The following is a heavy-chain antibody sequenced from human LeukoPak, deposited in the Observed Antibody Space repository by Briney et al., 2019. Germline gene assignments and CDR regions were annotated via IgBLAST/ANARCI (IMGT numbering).Heavy chain of an antibody. CDR3: ARDEARYSSGYYPNWFDP. D-gene: IGHD3-22*01. V-gene: IGHV1-18*01. CDR1: GGTFSSYG. Sequence: ASVKVSCKASGGTFSSYGISWVRQAPGQGLEWMGWISGYNGYTHYAHNLQGRVTMTTDTSTSTAYVELRSLRSDDTAVYYCARDEARYSSGYYPNWFDPWGQGTLVTVSS. J-gene: IGHJ5*02. CDR2: ISGYNGYT.